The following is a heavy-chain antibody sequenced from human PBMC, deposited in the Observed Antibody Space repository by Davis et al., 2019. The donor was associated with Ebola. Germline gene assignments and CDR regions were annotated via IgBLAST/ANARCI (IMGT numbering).Heavy chain of an antibody. J-gene: IGHJ4*02. Sequence: AASVKVSCKASGYTFTNYAMHWVRQAPGQRLEWMGWINAGNGDTKYSQKFQGRVTITADESTNTAYMELSSLRSEDTAVYYCAQYYDYVWGSYRYTGEYYFDYWGQGTLVTVSS. CDR3: AQYYDYVWGSYRYTGEYYFDY. CDR2: INAGNGDT. CDR1: GYTFTNYA. V-gene: IGHV1-3*01. D-gene: IGHD3-16*02.